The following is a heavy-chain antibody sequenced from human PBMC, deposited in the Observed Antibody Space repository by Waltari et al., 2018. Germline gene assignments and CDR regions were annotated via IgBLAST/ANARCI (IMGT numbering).Heavy chain of an antibody. Sequence: QVQLVQSGAEVKKPGASVKVSCKASGYSFSSYDVNWLRQATGQGLELMGWMNPSSGNTGYVQKFQGRVTMTRNTSISTAYMELSSLRSDDTAVYYCARGTRTLEVWGQGTTVTVSS. CDR1: GYSFSSYD. CDR2: MNPSSGNT. V-gene: IGHV1-8*01. J-gene: IGHJ6*02. CDR3: ARGTRTLEV. D-gene: IGHD2-2*01.